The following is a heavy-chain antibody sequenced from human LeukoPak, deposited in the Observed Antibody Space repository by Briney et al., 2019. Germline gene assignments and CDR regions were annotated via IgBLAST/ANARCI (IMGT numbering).Heavy chain of an antibody. Sequence: GASVKVSCKASGYTFTGYYMYWVRQAPGQGLEWMGGIIPIFGTANYAQKFQGRVTITADKSTSTAYMELSSLRSEDTAVYYCARDYYDSSGYLGYWGQGTLVTVSS. V-gene: IGHV1-69*06. J-gene: IGHJ4*02. D-gene: IGHD3-22*01. CDR2: IIPIFGTA. CDR1: GYTFTGYY. CDR3: ARDYYDSSGYLGY.